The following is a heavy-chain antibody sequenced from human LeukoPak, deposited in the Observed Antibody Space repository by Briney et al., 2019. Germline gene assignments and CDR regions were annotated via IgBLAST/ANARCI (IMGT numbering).Heavy chain of an antibody. D-gene: IGHD1-1*01. CDR3: AKDKTATAQNFDY. Sequence: GGSLRLSCETSGFSFNTYAMSWVRQTPGKGLEWVAGVSHTGARTYYAGSVKGRFTISRDNSKNTLYLEMNSLRAEDTAIYYCAKDKTATAQNFDYWGQGTLVTVSS. CDR2: VSHTGART. CDR1: GFSFNTYA. V-gene: IGHV3-23*01. J-gene: IGHJ4*02.